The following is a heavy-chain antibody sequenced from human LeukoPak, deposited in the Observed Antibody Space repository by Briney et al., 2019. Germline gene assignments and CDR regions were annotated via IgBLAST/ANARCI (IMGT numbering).Heavy chain of an antibody. V-gene: IGHV3-7*01. CDR1: GFTFSSYW. J-gene: IGHJ4*02. D-gene: IGHD6-13*01. CDR2: IKQDGSEK. CDR3: ARESSSWYEY. Sequence: QPGGSLRLSXAASGFTFSSYWMSWVSQAPGKGLEWVANIKQDGSEKYYVDSVKGRFTISRDSAKNSLYLQMNSLRAEDTAVYYCARESSSWYEYWGQGTLVTVSS.